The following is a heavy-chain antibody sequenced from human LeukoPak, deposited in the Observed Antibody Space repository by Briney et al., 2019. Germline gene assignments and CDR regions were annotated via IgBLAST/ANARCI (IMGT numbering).Heavy chain of an antibody. CDR2: IYYSGSI. CDR3: AREGYSKVDY. V-gene: IGHV4-39*07. CDR1: SGSISSRSNY. D-gene: IGHD4-11*01. Sequence: PSETLSLTCTVSSGSISSRSNYWGWIRQSPGKALEWIGSIYYSGSIYYNPSLKSRVTISVDTSKNQFSLKLSSVTAADTAVYYCAREGYSKVDYWGQGTLVTVSS. J-gene: IGHJ4*02.